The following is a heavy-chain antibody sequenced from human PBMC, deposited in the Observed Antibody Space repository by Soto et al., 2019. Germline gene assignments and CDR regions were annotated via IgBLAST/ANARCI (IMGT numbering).Heavy chain of an antibody. D-gene: IGHD4-17*01. V-gene: IGHV3-23*01. CDR1: GFTFSTYG. CDR2: ISGSGGDT. CDR3: ARRSAVGGMDV. J-gene: IGHJ6*02. Sequence: XXSLRLACAASGFTFSTYGLPWVLQAPGKGLEWVSDISGSGGDTYYADSVKGRFTISRDNSKNTLYLQMKSLRAGDTAVYYCARRSAVGGMDVWGQGTTVTVSS.